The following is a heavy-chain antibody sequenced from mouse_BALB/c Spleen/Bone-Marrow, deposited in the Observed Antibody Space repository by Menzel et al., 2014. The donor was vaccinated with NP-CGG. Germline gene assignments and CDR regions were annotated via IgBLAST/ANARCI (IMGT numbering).Heavy chain of an antibody. J-gene: IGHJ2*01. CDR1: GFTFSSYG. CDR3: TRRPLQANSYFDC. CDR2: ISSGGSPT. D-gene: IGHD3-2*02. V-gene: IGHV5-6*02. Sequence: DVKLQESGGDLVKPGGSLKLSCVASGFTFSSYGMSWVRQTPDKRLEWVATISSGGSPTYYPASVKGRFTISRDNAKSTLYLQMSSLNSEDTAMYYCTRRPLQANSYFDCWGQGTTLTVSS.